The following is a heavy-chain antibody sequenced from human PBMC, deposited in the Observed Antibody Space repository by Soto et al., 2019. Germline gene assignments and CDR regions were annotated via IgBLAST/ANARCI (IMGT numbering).Heavy chain of an antibody. CDR3: ASSFVIPGGPGGWSY. J-gene: IGHJ4*02. Sequence: ASVKVSCKASGYTFTSYYMHWVRQAPGQGLEWMGIINPSGGSTSYAQKFQGRVTMTRDTSTSTVYMELSSLRSEDTAVYYCASSFVIPGGPGGWSYWGQGTLVTVSS. CDR1: GYTFTSYY. CDR2: INPSGGST. D-gene: IGHD3-16*02. V-gene: IGHV1-46*03.